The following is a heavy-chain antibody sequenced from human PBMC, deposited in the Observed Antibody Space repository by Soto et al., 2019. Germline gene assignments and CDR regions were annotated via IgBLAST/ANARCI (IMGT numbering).Heavy chain of an antibody. CDR3: AREVLA. CDR1: GGSISSGGYY. Sequence: SETLSLTFPISGGSISSGGYYWSWIRQRPGKGLEWIGNIYYSGSTYYNPSLKSRVTISVDTSKNQFSLKLTSVTAADTAVYYCAREVLAWGQGTLVTVS. D-gene: IGHD3-3*01. CDR2: IYYSGST. J-gene: IGHJ5*02. V-gene: IGHV4-31*03.